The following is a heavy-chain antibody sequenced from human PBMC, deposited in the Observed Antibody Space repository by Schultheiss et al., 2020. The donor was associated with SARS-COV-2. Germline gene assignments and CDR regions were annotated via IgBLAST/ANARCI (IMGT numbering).Heavy chain of an antibody. CDR1: GGSISSSSYY. D-gene: IGHD6-19*01. CDR2: IYHSGST. J-gene: IGHJ6*02. V-gene: IGHV4-39*07. CDR3: ARDGGSSGWIYYGMDV. Sequence: SETLSLTCTVSGGSISSSSYYWSWIRQPPGKGLEWIGSIYHSGSTYYNPSLKSRVTISVDTSKNQFSLKLSSVTAADTAVYYCARDGGSSGWIYYGMDVWGQGTTVTVSS.